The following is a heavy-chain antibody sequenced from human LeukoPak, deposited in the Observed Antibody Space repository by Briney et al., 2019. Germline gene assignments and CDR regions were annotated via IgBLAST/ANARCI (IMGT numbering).Heavy chain of an antibody. Sequence: GGSLRLSCTASGFTSGFSFSNYGMHWVRQAPGKGLEWVAFTRYDGNNKYYADSVKGRFTISRDNSKNTLYLQMNSLRAEDTAVYYCAKDILAIAARVSAFDIWGQGTMVTVSS. CDR3: AKDILAIAARVSAFDI. D-gene: IGHD6-6*01. V-gene: IGHV3-30*02. J-gene: IGHJ3*02. CDR1: GFSFSNYG. CDR2: TRYDGNNK.